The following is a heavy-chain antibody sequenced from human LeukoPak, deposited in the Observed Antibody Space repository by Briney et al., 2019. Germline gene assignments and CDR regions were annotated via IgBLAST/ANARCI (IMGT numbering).Heavy chain of an antibody. CDR3: ARGLGNDGIFDY. Sequence: ASVKVSCKASGYTFTSYGIGWVRQAPGQGLEWMGWISAYNGNTNYAQKLQGRVTMTRNTSISTAYMELSSLRSEDTAVYYCARGLGNDGIFDYWGQGTLVSVSS. CDR2: ISAYNGNT. D-gene: IGHD1-1*01. CDR1: GYTFTSYG. J-gene: IGHJ4*02. V-gene: IGHV1-18*01.